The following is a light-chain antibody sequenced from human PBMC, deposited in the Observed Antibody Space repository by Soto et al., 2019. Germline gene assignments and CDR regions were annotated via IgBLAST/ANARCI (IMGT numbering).Light chain of an antibody. V-gene: IGKV1-39*01. CDR2: TAA. CDR1: QSISSN. J-gene: IGKJ1*01. CDR3: QQSNSLPPT. Sequence: DIQMTQSPSSLSASVGDRVTITCRASQSISSNLNWYQQKPGKAPKLLIYTAASLQSGVPSRFSGSGSGTDFTLTIVSLQLEDFATYYCQQSNSLPPTFGQGTKVEIK.